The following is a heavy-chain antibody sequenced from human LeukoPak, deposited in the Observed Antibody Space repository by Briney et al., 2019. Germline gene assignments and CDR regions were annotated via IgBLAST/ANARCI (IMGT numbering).Heavy chain of an antibody. CDR1: GFTFNNYA. Sequence: GGSQRLSCSAYGFTFNNYALHWVRQAPGKGLESVSGIGRTGRTYYADSVKGRFTISRDDSKYTLYLQMSSLRTEDTAVYYCVRGVGSSGFDYWGQGTLVT. D-gene: IGHD3-22*01. CDR2: IGRTGRT. J-gene: IGHJ4*02. V-gene: IGHV3-64D*06. CDR3: VRGVGSSGFDY.